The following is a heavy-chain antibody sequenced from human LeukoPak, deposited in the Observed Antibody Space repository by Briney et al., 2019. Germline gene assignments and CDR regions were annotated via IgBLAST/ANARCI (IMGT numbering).Heavy chain of an antibody. D-gene: IGHD5-12*01. CDR3: ARLGWATAPLDY. V-gene: IGHV3-11*06. J-gene: IGHJ4*02. CDR1: GFTFSDYY. Sequence: PGGSLRLSCAASGFTFSDYYMSWIRQAPGKGLEWVLYISSSSSYTNYADSVKGRFTISRDNAKNSLYLQMNSLRAEDTAVYYCARLGWATAPLDYWGQGTLVTVSS. CDR2: ISSSSSYT.